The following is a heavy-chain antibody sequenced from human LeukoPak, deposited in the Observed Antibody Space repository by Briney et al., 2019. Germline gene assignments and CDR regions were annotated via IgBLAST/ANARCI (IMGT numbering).Heavy chain of an antibody. V-gene: IGHV1-24*01. J-gene: IGHJ6*02. CDR2: FDPEDGET. Sequence: ASVKVSCKVSGYTLTELSMHWVRQAPGKGLEWMGGFDPEDGETIYAQKFQGRVTMTEDASTDTAYMELSSLRSEDTAVYYCAHHALVPAAKRAYYGMDVWGQGTTVTVSS. CDR1: GYTLTELS. CDR3: AHHALVPAAKRAYYGMDV. D-gene: IGHD2-2*01.